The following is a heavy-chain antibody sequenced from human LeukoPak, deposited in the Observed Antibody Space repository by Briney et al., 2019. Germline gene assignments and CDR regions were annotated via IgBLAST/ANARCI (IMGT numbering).Heavy chain of an antibody. CDR2: IRSKAYGGTT. Sequence: GGSLRLSCAASGFTFSSYTMHWVRQAPGKGLEWIGLIRSKAYGGTTEYAASVKGRFTISRDDSKSIAYVQMNSLKTEDTAVYHCTVQVVPSDNWFDPWGQGTLVTVSS. D-gene: IGHD2-8*02. CDR3: TVQVVPSDNWFDP. V-gene: IGHV3-49*04. J-gene: IGHJ5*02. CDR1: GFTFSSYT.